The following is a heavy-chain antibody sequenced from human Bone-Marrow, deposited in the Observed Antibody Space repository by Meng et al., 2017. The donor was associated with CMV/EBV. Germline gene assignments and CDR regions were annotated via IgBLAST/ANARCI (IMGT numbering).Heavy chain of an antibody. CDR2: IYHSGST. Sequence: SETLSLTCAVSGGSISSSNWWSWVRQPPGKGLEWIGEIYHSGSTNYNPSLKSRVAISVDTSKNQFSLKLSSVTAADTAVYYCARDKMYYDFWSGYSGYYYYGMDVWGQGTTVTVSS. D-gene: IGHD3-3*01. CDR3: ARDKMYYDFWSGYSGYYYYGMDV. CDR1: GGSISSSNW. V-gene: IGHV4-4*02. J-gene: IGHJ6*02.